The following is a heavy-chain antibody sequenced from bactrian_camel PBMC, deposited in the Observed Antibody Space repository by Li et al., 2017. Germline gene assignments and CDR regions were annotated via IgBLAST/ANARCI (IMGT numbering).Heavy chain of an antibody. Sequence: QLVESGGSLVQPGGSLRLSCAASGFTFSSYSMDWVRQAPGEGLEWVSRINQQGRTWLPDSVKGRFTISRDNAKSTLYLQLNSLKTEDTAMYYCAAVGALRKYGNWGQGTQVTVS. CDR1: GFTFSSYS. V-gene: IGHV3S42*01. D-gene: IGHD3*01. CDR3: AAVGALRKYGN. J-gene: IGHJ4*01. CDR2: INQQGRT.